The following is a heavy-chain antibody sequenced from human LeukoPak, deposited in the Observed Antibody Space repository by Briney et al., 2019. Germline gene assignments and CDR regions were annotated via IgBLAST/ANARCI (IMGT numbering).Heavy chain of an antibody. CDR1: GYTFSTYA. Sequence: ASVKVSCKASGYTFSTYAMHWVRQAPGERLEWMGWINAGNGNTMYSQKFQGRVTMTRDTSTSTVYMELSSLRSEDTAVYYCARDQPTMTWGQGTLVTVSS. J-gene: IGHJ5*02. D-gene: IGHD1-14*01. CDR2: INAGNGNT. V-gene: IGHV1-3*01. CDR3: ARDQPTMT.